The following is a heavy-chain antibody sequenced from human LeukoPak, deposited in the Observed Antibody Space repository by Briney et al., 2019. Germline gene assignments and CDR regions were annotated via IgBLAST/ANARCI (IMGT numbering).Heavy chain of an antibody. CDR3: TTLGYHLDS. V-gene: IGHV3-48*03. J-gene: IGHJ4*02. Sequence: PGGSLRLSCVASGFAFSAYEMNWVRQAPGKGLEWVAYMSGTDTTRYYADSVRGRFTISRDNAKNSLYLQMSSPRVEDTALYYCTTLGYHLDSWGQGTPVTVSS. CDR2: MSGTDTTR. D-gene: IGHD3-22*01. CDR1: GFAFSAYE.